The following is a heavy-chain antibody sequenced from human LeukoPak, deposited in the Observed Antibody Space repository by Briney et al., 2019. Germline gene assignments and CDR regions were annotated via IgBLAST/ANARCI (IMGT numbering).Heavy chain of an antibody. CDR3: ATDRDWTLLDY. CDR2: IKQDGSEK. D-gene: IGHD1-1*01. J-gene: IGHJ4*02. V-gene: IGHV3-7*01. Sequence: GGSLRLSWAASGFTFSSNWMSWVRQAPGKGLEWVANIKQDGSEKYYVDSVKGRFTISRDNAKNSLYLQMNSLRADDTAVYYCATDRDWTLLDYWGQGTLVTVSS. CDR1: GFTFSSNW.